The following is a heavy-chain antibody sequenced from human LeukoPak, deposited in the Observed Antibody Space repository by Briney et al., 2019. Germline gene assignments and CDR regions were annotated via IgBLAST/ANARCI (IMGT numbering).Heavy chain of an antibody. V-gene: IGHV1-2*02. D-gene: IGHD4-17*01. CDR1: GYTFTGYY. Sequence: ASVKVSRKASGYTFTGYYMHWVRQAPGQGLEWMGWINPNSGGTNYAQKFQGRVTMTRDTSISTAYMELSRLRSDDTAVYYCARGIDYGRAHDAFDIWGQGTMVTVSS. CDR3: ARGIDYGRAHDAFDI. CDR2: INPNSGGT. J-gene: IGHJ3*02.